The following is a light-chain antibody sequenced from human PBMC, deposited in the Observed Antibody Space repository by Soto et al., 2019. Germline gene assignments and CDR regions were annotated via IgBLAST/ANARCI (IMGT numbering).Light chain of an antibody. Sequence: QSALTQPASVSGSPGQSISISCTGTNTDLGGYNYVSWYQQHPGKAPKLLISDVTNRPSGISDRFSGSKSGNTASLTISGLQTEDEADYYCSSYVVSMSQLIFGGGTKLTVL. CDR3: SSYVVSMSQLI. CDR1: NTDLGGYNY. CDR2: DVT. V-gene: IGLV2-14*03. J-gene: IGLJ2*01.